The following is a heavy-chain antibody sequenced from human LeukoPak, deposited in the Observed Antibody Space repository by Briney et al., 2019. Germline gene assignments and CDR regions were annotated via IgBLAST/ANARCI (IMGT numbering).Heavy chain of an antibody. V-gene: IGHV3-7*01. CDR1: GFTFSSYW. CDR3: AREASSSGWFSFDP. CDR2: IKQDGSEK. Sequence: SGGSLRLSCAASGFTFSSYWMSWVRQAPGKGLEWVANIKQDGSEKYYVDSVKGRFTISRDNAKNSLYLQMNSLRAEDTAVYYCAREASSSGWFSFDPWGQGTLVTVSS. J-gene: IGHJ5*02. D-gene: IGHD6-19*01.